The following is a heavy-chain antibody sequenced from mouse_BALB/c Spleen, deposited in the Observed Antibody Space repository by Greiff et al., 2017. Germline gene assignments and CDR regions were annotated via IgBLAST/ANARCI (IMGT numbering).Heavy chain of an antibody. Sequence: VQLQQSGAELVKPGASVKLSCTASGFNIKDTYMHWVKQRPEQGLEWIGRIDPANGNTKYDPKFQGKATITADTSSNTADLQLSSLTSEDTAVYYCARSGTARATPCADWGQGTLVTVSA. V-gene: IGHV14-3*02. CDR2: IDPANGNT. CDR3: ARSGTARATPCAD. D-gene: IGHD3-2*01. J-gene: IGHJ3*01. CDR1: GFNIKDTY.